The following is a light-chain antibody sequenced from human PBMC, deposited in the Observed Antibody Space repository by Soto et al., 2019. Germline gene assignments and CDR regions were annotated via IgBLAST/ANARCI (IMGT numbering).Light chain of an antibody. CDR2: DVS. V-gene: IGLV2-14*01. CDR3: SSYAGRNNVI. J-gene: IGLJ2*01. Sequence: QSALTQPASVSGSPGQSITISCTGTSSDVGGYNYVSWYQQHPGKAPKLMIYDVSNRPSGVSNRFSGSKSGNTASLTISGLQAEDEADYYCSSYAGRNNVIFGGGTKLTVL. CDR1: SSDVGGYNY.